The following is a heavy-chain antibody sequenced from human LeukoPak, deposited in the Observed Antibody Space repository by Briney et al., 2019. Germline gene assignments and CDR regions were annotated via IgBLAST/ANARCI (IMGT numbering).Heavy chain of an antibody. Sequence: LVKVSCKASGGTFSSYAISWVRQAPGQGLEWMGGIIPIFGTANYAQKFQGRVTITADESTSTAYMELSSLRSEDTAVYYCARGYSNFAPYFDYWGQGTLVTVSS. CDR1: GGTFSSYA. J-gene: IGHJ4*02. D-gene: IGHD4-11*01. CDR2: IIPIFGTA. V-gene: IGHV1-69*13. CDR3: ARGYSNFAPYFDY.